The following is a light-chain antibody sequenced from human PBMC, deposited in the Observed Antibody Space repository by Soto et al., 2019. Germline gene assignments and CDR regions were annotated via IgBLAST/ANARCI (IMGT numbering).Light chain of an antibody. J-gene: IGKJ1*01. V-gene: IGKV1-39*01. CDR3: QQSSITPWT. CDR1: QSINSY. Sequence: DIQMTQSPSSLSASVGDRVTITCRASQSINSYLNWYQQKPGKAPKLLIYAASSLQSGVPSRFSGSGSGTDFTLTISSLQPEDFTTYYCQQSSITPWTFGQGTKVDIK. CDR2: AAS.